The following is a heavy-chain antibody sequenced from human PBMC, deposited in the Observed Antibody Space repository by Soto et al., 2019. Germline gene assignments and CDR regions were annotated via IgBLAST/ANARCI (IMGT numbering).Heavy chain of an antibody. Sequence: QLQLQESGPGLVKPSETLSLTCTVSGGSISSSSYNWGWIRQPPGKGLEWSGNIFYTGSTYYNPSIKSRVTISVDTSKNQFSLKLSCVTAADTAVYCCASISHYYASGSPRYYFDYWGKGTLVTVSS. D-gene: IGHD3-10*01. J-gene: IGHJ4*02. V-gene: IGHV4-39*01. CDR3: ASISHYYASGSPRYYFDY. CDR1: GGSISSSSYN. CDR2: IFYTGST.